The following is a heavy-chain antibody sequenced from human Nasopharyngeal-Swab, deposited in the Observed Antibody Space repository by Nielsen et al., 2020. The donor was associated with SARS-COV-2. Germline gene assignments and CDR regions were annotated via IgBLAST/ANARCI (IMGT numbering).Heavy chain of an antibody. CDR1: GFTFSSNW. J-gene: IGHJ4*02. CDR2: TNEDGSLT. CDR3: VKDPLPYSSWAYYFDY. V-gene: IGHV3-74*01. D-gene: IGHD6-6*01. Sequence: GESLKISCAASGFTFSSNWMHWVRQVPGKGLVWVSRTNEDGSLTNYADSVKGRFTISRDNARDTLYLQMSSLRAEDTAVYYCVKDPLPYSSWAYYFDYWGQGTLVTVSS.